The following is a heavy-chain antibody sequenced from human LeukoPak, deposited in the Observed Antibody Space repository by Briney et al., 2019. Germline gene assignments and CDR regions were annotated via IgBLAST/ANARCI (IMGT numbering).Heavy chain of an antibody. CDR1: GFTLSSYS. CDR3: ARSQGGISSGSYYAPYYYYGMDV. D-gene: IGHD1-26*01. Sequence: GGSLRLSCAASGFTLSSYSMNWVRQAPGKGLEWVSYISSSSSTIYYADSVKGRFTISRDNAKNSLYLQMNSLRDEDTAVYYCARSQGGISSGSYYAPYYYYGMDVWGQGTTVTVSS. J-gene: IGHJ6*02. V-gene: IGHV3-48*02. CDR2: ISSSSSTI.